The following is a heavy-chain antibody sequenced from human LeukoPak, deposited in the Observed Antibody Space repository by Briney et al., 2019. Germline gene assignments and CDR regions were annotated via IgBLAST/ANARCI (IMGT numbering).Heavy chain of an antibody. D-gene: IGHD3-22*01. Sequence: GGSLRLSCAASGFTFSSYAMHWVRQAPGKGLEWVAVISYDGSNKYYADSVKGRLTISRDNSKNTLYLQMNSLRAEDTAVYYCAREIYYYDSSGYLDYWGQGTLVTVSS. V-gene: IGHV3-30-3*01. CDR1: GFTFSSYA. CDR2: ISYDGSNK. CDR3: AREIYYYDSSGYLDY. J-gene: IGHJ4*02.